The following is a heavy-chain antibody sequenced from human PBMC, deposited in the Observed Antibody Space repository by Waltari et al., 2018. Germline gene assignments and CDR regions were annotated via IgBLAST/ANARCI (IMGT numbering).Heavy chain of an antibody. Sequence: EVQLVESGGGLVQPGGSLRLSCAASGLPFGDHSMNWIRRAPGKGLEWISYISTSGTAIYYADSVKGRLSISRDNAKNSLYLQMNSLRDEDTAVYYCARSTIAGEFDFWGQGTLVTVSS. CDR1: GLPFGDHS. V-gene: IGHV3-48*02. D-gene: IGHD6-13*01. J-gene: IGHJ4*02. CDR2: ISTSGTAI. CDR3: ARSTIAGEFDF.